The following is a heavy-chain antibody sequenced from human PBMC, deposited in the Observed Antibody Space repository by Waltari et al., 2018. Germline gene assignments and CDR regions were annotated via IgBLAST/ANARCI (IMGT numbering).Heavy chain of an antibody. CDR2: GGPKDGET. Sequence: VQLVQSGAEVKQPGATVKIACKVSGYTFTDYYVHGVQQAPGKGRGGMGLGGPKDGETIYAEKFQGRFTITAYPSTDTAYMELSSLSSEDTAVYYCATAYGASYFSDYWGQGTLVTVSS. CDR3: ATAYGASYFSDY. D-gene: IGHD4-17*01. J-gene: IGHJ4*02. CDR1: GYTFTDYY. V-gene: IGHV1-69-2*01.